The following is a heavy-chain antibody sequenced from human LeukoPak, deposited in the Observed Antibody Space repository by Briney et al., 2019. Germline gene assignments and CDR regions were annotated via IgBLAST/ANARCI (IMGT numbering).Heavy chain of an antibody. Sequence: KSGGSLRLSCAASGFTFSNAWMNWVRQAPGKGLEWVGRIKSKTDGGTTDYAAPVKGRFTISRDDSKNTLYLQMNSLKTEDTAVYYCTTATDSSGYYYSVAFDIWGQGTMVTVSS. CDR3: TTATDSSGYYYSVAFDI. CDR2: IKSKTDGGTT. D-gene: IGHD3-22*01. CDR1: GFTFSNAW. J-gene: IGHJ3*02. V-gene: IGHV3-15*07.